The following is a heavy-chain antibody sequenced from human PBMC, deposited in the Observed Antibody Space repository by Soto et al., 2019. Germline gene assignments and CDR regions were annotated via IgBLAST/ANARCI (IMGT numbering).Heavy chain of an antibody. CDR2: IIPMLDRT. D-gene: IGHD3-3*01. CDR3: ARGTVTLFGVVTPPDY. J-gene: IGHJ4*02. CDR1: GGSFNSFH. V-gene: IGHV1-69*08. Sequence: QVQLVQSGAEVKGPGSSVKVSCKSSGGSFNSFHFNWVRQAPGQGLEWMGRIIPMLDRTQYAQMFQGRVTITADKSTSTAYMEMSGLESVDTAVYYCARGTVTLFGVVTPPDYWGQGTLVTVSS.